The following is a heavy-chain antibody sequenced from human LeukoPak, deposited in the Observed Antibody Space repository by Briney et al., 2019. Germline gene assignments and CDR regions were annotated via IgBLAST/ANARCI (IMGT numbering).Heavy chain of an antibody. J-gene: IGHJ6*03. Sequence: HPGGSLRLSCAASGFTFSSYGMSWVRQAPGKGLEWVSAISGSGGSTYYADSVKGRFTISRDNSENTLYLQMNSLRAEDTAVYYCAKFIGGADITMVRGVSYYYYMDVWGKGTTVTVSS. CDR1: GFTFSSYG. V-gene: IGHV3-23*01. D-gene: IGHD3-10*01. CDR3: AKFIGGADITMVRGVSYYYYMDV. CDR2: ISGSGGST.